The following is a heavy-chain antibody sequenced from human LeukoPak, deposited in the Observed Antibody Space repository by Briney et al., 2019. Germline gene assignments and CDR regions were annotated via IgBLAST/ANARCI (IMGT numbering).Heavy chain of an antibody. CDR3: ARGYMVGDDRHFDY. CDR2: IIPIFGTA. J-gene: IGHJ4*02. V-gene: IGHV1-69*01. Sequence: SVKVSCKASGGTFSSYAISWVRQAPGQGLEWMGGIIPIFGTANYAQKFQGRVTITADESTSTAYMELSSLRSEDTAVYYCARGYMVGDDRHFDYWGQGTLVTVSS. CDR1: GGTFSSYA. D-gene: IGHD3-10*02.